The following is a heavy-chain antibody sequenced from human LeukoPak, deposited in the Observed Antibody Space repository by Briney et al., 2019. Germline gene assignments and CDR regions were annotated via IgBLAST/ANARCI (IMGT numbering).Heavy chain of an antibody. Sequence: NPSETLSLTCAVSGGSISSGGYSWSWIRQPPGKGLEWIGYIYHSGSTYYNPSLKSRVTISVDRSKNQFSLKLSSVTAADTAVYYCARRAVNDAFDIWGQGTMVTVSS. V-gene: IGHV4-30-2*01. J-gene: IGHJ3*02. CDR2: IYHSGST. CDR1: GGSISSGGYS. D-gene: IGHD1-26*01. CDR3: ARRAVNDAFDI.